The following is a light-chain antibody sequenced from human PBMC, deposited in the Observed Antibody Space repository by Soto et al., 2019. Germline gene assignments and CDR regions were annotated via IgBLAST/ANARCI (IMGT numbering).Light chain of an antibody. V-gene: IGKV1-39*01. CDR3: PQSESIPLT. CDR2: AAS. CDR1: QSIRNY. Sequence: DIQMTQSPSSLSASVGDRVTITCRTSQSIRNYLNWYQQKPGKAPKLLIYAASSLQSGVPSRFRRSGSRTDFTLTSSSLAPEDFATYYCPQSESIPLTFGGGTKVELK. J-gene: IGKJ4*01.